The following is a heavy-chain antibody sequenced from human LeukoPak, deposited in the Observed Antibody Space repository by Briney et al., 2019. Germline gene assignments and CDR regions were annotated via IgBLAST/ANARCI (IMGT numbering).Heavy chain of an antibody. CDR2: IYHSGST. CDR3: ATIIGYYDSSSFDY. CDR1: GYSISSGYY. J-gene: IGHJ4*02. Sequence: PSETLSLTCTVSGYSISSGYYWGWIRQPPGKGLEWIGSIYHSGSTYYNPSLKSRVTISVDTSKNQFSLKLSSVTAADTAVYYCATIIGYYDSSSFDYWGQGTLVTVSS. V-gene: IGHV4-38-2*02. D-gene: IGHD3-22*01.